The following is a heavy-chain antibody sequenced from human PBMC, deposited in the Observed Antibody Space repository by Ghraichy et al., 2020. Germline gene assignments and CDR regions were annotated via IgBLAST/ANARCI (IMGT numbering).Heavy chain of an antibody. CDR2: INPNSGGT. D-gene: IGHD5-18*01. V-gene: IGHV1-2*04. J-gene: IGHJ4*02. CDR1: GYTFTGYY. CDR3: ARAWIPQYYFDY. Sequence: ASVKVSCKASGYTFTGYYMHWVRQAPGQGLEWMGWINPNSGGTNYAQKFQGWVTMTRDTSISTAYMELSRLRSDDTAVYYCARAWIPQYYFDYWSQGTLVTVSS.